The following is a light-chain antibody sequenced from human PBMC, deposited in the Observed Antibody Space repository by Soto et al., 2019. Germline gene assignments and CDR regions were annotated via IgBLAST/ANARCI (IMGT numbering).Light chain of an antibody. CDR3: QQYGRSLVT. J-gene: IGKJ5*01. V-gene: IGKV3-20*01. CDR1: QSVSSSY. Sequence: EIVLTQSPGTLSLSPGERATLSCRASQSVSSSYLAWYQQKPGQAPRLLIYGASSRATGIPDRFSGSGSGTDFTLTISRLEPEDFAVYYCQQYGRSLVTFGQGTRLEI. CDR2: GAS.